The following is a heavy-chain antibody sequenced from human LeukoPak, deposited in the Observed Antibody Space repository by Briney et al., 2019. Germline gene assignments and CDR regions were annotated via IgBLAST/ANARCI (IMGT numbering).Heavy chain of an antibody. J-gene: IGHJ4*02. CDR2: ITSSGSNT. Sequence: GGSLRLSCAASGFTFSSYSMSWVRQAPGKGLEWVSAITSSGSNTYFADSVKGRFTISRDNSKNTLYLQMNSLRAEDTAVYLCAKRDTSGSYYFDYWGQGTLVTVSS. CDR3: AKRDTSGSYYFDY. CDR1: GFTFSSYS. D-gene: IGHD3-22*01. V-gene: IGHV3-23*01.